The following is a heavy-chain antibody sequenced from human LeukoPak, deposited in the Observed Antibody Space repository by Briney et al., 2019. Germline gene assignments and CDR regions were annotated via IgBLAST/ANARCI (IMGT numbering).Heavy chain of an antibody. J-gene: IGHJ4*02. D-gene: IGHD3-22*01. V-gene: IGHV3-9*01. CDR3: AKDRTVYDSSGLDY. Sequence: PGGSLRLSCTASGFTFDDYAIHWVRQAPGKGLEWVSGISWNSGSIGYVDSVKGRFTISRDNAKNSLYLQMNSLIAEDTALYYCAKDRTVYDSSGLDYWGQGTLVTVSS. CDR2: ISWNSGSI. CDR1: GFTFDDYA.